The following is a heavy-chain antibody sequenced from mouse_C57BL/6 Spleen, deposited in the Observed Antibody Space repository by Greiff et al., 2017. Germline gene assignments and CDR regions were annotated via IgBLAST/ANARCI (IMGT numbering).Heavy chain of an antibody. CDR2: IDPETGGT. Sequence: QVQLQQPGAELVRPGASVTLSCKASGYTFTDYEMHWVKQTPVHGLEWIGAIDPETGGTAYNQKFKGKATLTADKSSSTAYMELRSLTSEDSAVYYCTRGDCGVRYFDVWGTGTTVTVSS. CDR3: TRGDCGVRYFDV. J-gene: IGHJ1*03. V-gene: IGHV1-15*01. CDR1: GYTFTDYE.